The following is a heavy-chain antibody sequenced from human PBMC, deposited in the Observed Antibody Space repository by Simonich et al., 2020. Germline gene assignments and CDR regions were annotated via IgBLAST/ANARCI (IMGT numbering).Heavy chain of an antibody. J-gene: IGHJ4*02. CDR2: IKQDGSEK. V-gene: IGHV3-7*01. CDR1: GFTFSSYW. CDR3: ARDERSSWFDY. D-gene: IGHD6-13*01. Sequence: EVQLVESGGGLVQPGGSLRLSCAASGFTFSSYWMGWVRQAQGKGVEGVANIKQDGSEKYYVDSVKGRFTISRDNAKNSLYLQMNSLRAEDTAVYYCARDERSSWFDYWGQGTLVTVSS.